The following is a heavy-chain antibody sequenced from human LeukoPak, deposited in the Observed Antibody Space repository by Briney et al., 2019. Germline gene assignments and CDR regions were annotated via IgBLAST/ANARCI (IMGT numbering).Heavy chain of an antibody. D-gene: IGHD1-26*01. CDR2: ISSASGTI. CDR3: ARSTELSDPYFYYGMDV. CDR1: GFSFRSFE. J-gene: IGHJ6*02. V-gene: IGHV3-48*03. Sequence: PGESLRLSCAASGFSFRSFEMSWVRQAPGKGLECIAYISSASGTIYHADSVKGRFTISRDNANNSLYLQMNSLRAEDTAIYYCARSTELSDPYFYYGMDVWGQGTTVTVSS.